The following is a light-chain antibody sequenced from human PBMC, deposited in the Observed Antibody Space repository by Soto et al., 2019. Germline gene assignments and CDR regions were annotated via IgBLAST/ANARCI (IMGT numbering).Light chain of an antibody. CDR2: DAS. Sequence: EIGLTQSPATLSLSPGERATLSCRASQSVSSYLVWYQQKPGQAPRLLISDASNRATGIPARFSGSGSGADFTLTISSLEPEDFAVYYCQQRANWPLTFGGGTKVEIK. CDR3: QQRANWPLT. V-gene: IGKV3-11*01. CDR1: QSVSSY. J-gene: IGKJ4*01.